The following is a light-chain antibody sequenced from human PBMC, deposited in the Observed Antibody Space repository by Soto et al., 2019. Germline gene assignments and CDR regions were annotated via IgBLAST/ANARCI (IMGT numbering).Light chain of an antibody. CDR1: SSDVGNYNR. CDR2: QVT. J-gene: IGLJ1*01. CDR3: TSYSSTDTFYV. Sequence: QSALTQPPSVSGSPGQSVTISCTGTSSDVGNYNRVSWYQQPPGTAPKLIIYQVTNRPSGVSDRFSGSKSGNTASLTISGLRADGEADYYCTSYSSTDTFYVFGTGTKVTVL. V-gene: IGLV2-18*02.